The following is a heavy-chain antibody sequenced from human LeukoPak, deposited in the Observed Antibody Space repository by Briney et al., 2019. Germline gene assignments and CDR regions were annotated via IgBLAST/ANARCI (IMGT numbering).Heavy chain of an antibody. CDR1: GYIFTNNW. V-gene: IGHV5-51*01. CDR3: ARQTRDGSGSRGYSFGF. CDR2: MYPGDSDT. D-gene: IGHD3-10*01. Sequence: GESLKISCKGSGYIFTNNWIGWVRQMPGKGLEWMGIMYPGDSDTRYSPSFEGQVTISADKSISTAYLQWSSLKASDTAMYYCARQTRDGSGSRGYSFGFWGQGTLVTVSS. J-gene: IGHJ4*02.